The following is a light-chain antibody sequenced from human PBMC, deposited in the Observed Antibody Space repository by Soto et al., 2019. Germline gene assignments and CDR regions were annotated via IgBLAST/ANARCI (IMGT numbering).Light chain of an antibody. J-gene: IGLJ1*01. CDR1: TSNVANNF. Sequence: QSVLMQPPSVSAAPGQKVTISCSGTTSNVANNFVSWYQQFPGKAPKLLIYDDNRRPSGIPDRFSASKSGTSATLGITGLQTGDEADYYCGAWDSSLTANVFGTGTKVTVL. CDR3: GAWDSSLTANV. CDR2: DDN. V-gene: IGLV1-51*01.